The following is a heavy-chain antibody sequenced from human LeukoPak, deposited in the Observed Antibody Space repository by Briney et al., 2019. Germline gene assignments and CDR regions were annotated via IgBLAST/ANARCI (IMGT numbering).Heavy chain of an antibody. V-gene: IGHV6-1*01. CDR2: TYYRSKWYD. CDR3: GRAVSTAIDY. CDR1: GDIVSSNSAT. D-gene: IGHD1-26*01. J-gene: IGHJ4*02. Sequence: SQTLSLTCAISGDIVSSNSATWNWIRQSPSRGLEWLGRTYYRSKWYDDYAVSVKSRITINPDTSKNHFSLHLNSVTPEDTAVYYCGRAVSTAIDYWGQGTLVTVSS.